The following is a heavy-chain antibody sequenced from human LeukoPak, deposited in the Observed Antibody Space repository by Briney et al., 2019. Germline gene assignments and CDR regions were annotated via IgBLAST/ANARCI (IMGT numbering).Heavy chain of an antibody. D-gene: IGHD5-18*01. V-gene: IGHV4-34*01. J-gene: IGHJ4*02. CDR1: GGSFSGYY. CDR2: INHRGST. Sequence: SQTLSLTCAIHGGSFSGYYWHWVRQPPGKGLEWIGEINHRGSTTYNPSLKSRGTVSADTSKSQFSLALSSVTAADTAVYYCATWETALVRDYWGQGTLVTVSS. CDR3: ATWETALVRDY.